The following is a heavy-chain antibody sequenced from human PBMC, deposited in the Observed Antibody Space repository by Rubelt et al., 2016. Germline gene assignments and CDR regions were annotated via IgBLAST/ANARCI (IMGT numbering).Heavy chain of an antibody. CDR1: GYTFTSYA. J-gene: IGHJ2*01. CDR2: INAGNGNT. Sequence: QVQLVQSGAEVKKPGASVKVSCKASGYTFTSYAMHWVRQAPGQRLEWMGWINAGNGNTKYSQKFQGRVTITRYTSASTAHMELSSLRSEDTAVYYCARSKDTAMVTDADWYFDLWGRGTLVTVSS. V-gene: IGHV1-3*01. D-gene: IGHD5-18*01. CDR3: ARSKDTAMVTDADWYFDL.